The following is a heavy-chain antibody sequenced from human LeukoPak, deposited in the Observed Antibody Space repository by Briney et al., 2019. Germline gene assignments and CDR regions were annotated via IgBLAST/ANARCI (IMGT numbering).Heavy chain of an antibody. J-gene: IGHJ4*02. CDR3: ARYESDYGGNPGLFDY. CDR2: IYYSGST. V-gene: IGHV4-31*03. CDR1: RGSISSGGYY. D-gene: IGHD4-23*01. Sequence: SETLSLTCTVSRGSISSGGYYWSWIRQHPGKGLEWIGYIYYSGSTYYNPSLKSRVTISVDTSKNQFSLKLSSVTAADTAVYYCARYESDYGGNPGLFDYWGQGTLVTVSP.